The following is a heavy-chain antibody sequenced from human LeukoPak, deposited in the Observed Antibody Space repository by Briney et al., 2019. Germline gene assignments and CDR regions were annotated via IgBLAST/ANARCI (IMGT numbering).Heavy chain of an antibody. CDR2: IYITGST. V-gene: IGHV4-4*07. CDR1: GGSITSYY. CDR3: ATSTARPQTGNWFDP. D-gene: IGHD6-6*01. Sequence: SETLSLTCTVSGGSITSYYWSWIRQSAGKGLEWIGRIYITGSTTYNPSLKSRVTMSLDTSKNQFSLKLSSVTAADTAVYYCATSTARPQTGNWFDPWGQGTLVTVSS. J-gene: IGHJ5*02.